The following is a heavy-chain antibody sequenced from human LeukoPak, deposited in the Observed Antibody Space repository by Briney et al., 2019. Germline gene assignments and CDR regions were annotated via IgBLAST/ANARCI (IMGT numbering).Heavy chain of an antibody. V-gene: IGHV1-46*01. CDR1: GYTFTSYD. D-gene: IGHD6-19*01. CDR3: ARVEAGYSSGWYGY. Sequence: ASVKVSCKASGYTFTSYDINWVRQATGQGLEWMGIINPSGGSTSYAQKFQGRVTMTRDTSTSTVYMELSSLRSEDTAVYYCARVEAGYSSGWYGYWGQGTLVTVSS. CDR2: INPSGGST. J-gene: IGHJ4*02.